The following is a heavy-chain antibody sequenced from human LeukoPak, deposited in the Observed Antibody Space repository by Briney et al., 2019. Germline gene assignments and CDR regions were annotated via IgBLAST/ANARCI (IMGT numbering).Heavy chain of an antibody. Sequence: SETLSLTCTVSGGSISSYYWSWIRQPPGKGLEWIGYIYTSGSTNCNPSLKSRVTISVDTSKNQFSLRLSSVTAADTAVYYCARLVRACGWSCYYFDYWGQGTLVTVSS. CDR3: ARLVRACGWSCYYFDY. CDR1: GGSISSYY. CDR2: IYTSGST. V-gene: IGHV4-4*09. J-gene: IGHJ4*02. D-gene: IGHD6-19*01.